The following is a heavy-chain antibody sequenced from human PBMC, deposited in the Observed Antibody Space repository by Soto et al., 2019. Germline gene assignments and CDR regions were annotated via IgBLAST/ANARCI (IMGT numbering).Heavy chain of an antibody. Sequence: QVQLVQSGAEVKKPGASVKVSCKTSGYTFSNYYMHWVRQAPGQGLEWMGMMNPTGGSTRYAQKFQGRVTMTRDTSTNTVYMELSSLSSDDTAVYYCARAFDSSSWYWWGYWGQGTLVTVSS. D-gene: IGHD6-13*01. J-gene: IGHJ4*02. CDR2: MNPTGGST. CDR1: GYTFSNYY. V-gene: IGHV1-46*01. CDR3: ARAFDSSSWYWWGY.